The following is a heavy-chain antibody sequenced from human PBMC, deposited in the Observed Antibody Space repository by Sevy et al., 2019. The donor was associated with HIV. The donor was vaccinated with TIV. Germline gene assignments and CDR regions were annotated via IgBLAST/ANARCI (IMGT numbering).Heavy chain of an antibody. J-gene: IGHJ3*02. V-gene: IGHV3-48*02. Sequence: GGSLRLSCAASGFTFSSYSMNWVRQAPGKGLEWVSYISSSSTIYYADSVKGRFTISRDNAKNSLYLQMNSLRDEDTAVYYCGTQSYDYVWGSYRFGAFDIWGQVTMVTVSS. CDR2: ISSSSTI. D-gene: IGHD3-16*02. CDR3: GTQSYDYVWGSYRFGAFDI. CDR1: GFTFSSYS.